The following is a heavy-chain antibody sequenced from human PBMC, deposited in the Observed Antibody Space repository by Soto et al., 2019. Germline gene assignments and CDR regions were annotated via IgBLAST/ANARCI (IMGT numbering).Heavy chain of an antibody. Sequence: GGSLRLSCAASGFTFSSYAMSWVRQAPGKGLEWVSAISGSGGSTYYADSVKGRFTISRDNSKNTLYLQMNSLRAEDTAVYYCAKDLERSRVAAPLGYFDYWGQGTLVTVSS. CDR1: GFTFSSYA. CDR3: AKDLERSRVAAPLGYFDY. V-gene: IGHV3-23*01. J-gene: IGHJ4*02. CDR2: ISGSGGST. D-gene: IGHD6-6*01.